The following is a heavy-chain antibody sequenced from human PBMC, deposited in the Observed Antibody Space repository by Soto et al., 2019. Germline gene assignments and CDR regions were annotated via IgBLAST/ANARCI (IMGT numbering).Heavy chain of an antibody. Sequence: SLRLSCAASGFTFSSYAMSWVRQAPGKGLEWVSAISGSGGSTYYADSVKGRFTISRDNSKNTLYLQMNSLRAEDTAVYYCAKVRDIVVVPAAMLVVGMDVWSQGTTVTVSS. J-gene: IGHJ6*02. CDR1: GFTFSSYA. CDR3: AKVRDIVVVPAAMLVVGMDV. V-gene: IGHV3-23*01. D-gene: IGHD2-2*01. CDR2: ISGSGGST.